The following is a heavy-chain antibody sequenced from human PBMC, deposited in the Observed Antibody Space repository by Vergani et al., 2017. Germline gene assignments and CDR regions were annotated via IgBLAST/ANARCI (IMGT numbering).Heavy chain of an antibody. Sequence: QVQLQESGPGLVKPSQTLSLTCSVSGGAVNSGSNFWTWIRQPAGKGLEWIGRTSTDGSTNYNPSLKSRVTLSVDTSKTQISLRLTSVTAEDTAVYYCARGTVVTSWDGYRFHYMDVWGKGTTVTVSS. CDR3: ARGTVVTSWDGYRFHYMDV. CDR1: GGAVNSGSNF. D-gene: IGHD3-16*02. V-gene: IGHV4-61*02. J-gene: IGHJ6*03. CDR2: TSTDGST.